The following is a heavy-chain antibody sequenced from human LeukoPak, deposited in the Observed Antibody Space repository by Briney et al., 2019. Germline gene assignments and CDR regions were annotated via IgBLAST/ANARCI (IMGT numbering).Heavy chain of an antibody. J-gene: IGHJ5*02. V-gene: IGHV1-18*01. Sequence: ASVKVSCKASGYTFTSYGISWVRQAPGQGLEWMGWISAYNGNTNYAQKLQGRVTMTTDTSTSTAYMELRSLRSDDTAVYYCAREGGAGSGAVAGTRSWFDPWGQGTLVTVSS. D-gene: IGHD6-19*01. CDR1: GYTFTSYG. CDR3: AREGGAGSGAVAGTRSWFDP. CDR2: ISAYNGNT.